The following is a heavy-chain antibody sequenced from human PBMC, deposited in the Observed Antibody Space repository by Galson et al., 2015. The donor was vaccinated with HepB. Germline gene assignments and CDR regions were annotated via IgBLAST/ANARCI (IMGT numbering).Heavy chain of an antibody. V-gene: IGHV5-51*01. CDR2: LYPGGSEI. J-gene: IGHJ4*02. D-gene: IGHD5-12*01. Sequence: QSGAEVKNPGDSLKISCKGSGYTFTNYWIGWVRQMPGKGLEWMGILYPGGSEIRYSPSFQGQVTISADNSNSTAYLQWNNLKASDTAIYYCARPYAFSGSFHVDYWGQGTLVTVSS. CDR1: GYTFTNYW. CDR3: ARPYAFSGSFHVDY.